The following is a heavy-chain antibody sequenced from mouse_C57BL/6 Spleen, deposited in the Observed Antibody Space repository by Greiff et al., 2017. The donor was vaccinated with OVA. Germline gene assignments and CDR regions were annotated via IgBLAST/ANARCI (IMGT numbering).Heavy chain of an antibody. CDR3: ARRVAQAPLGY. V-gene: IGHV1-64*01. Sequence: VQLQQPGAELVKPGASVKLSCKASGYTFTSYWMHWVKQRPGQGLEWIGMIHPNSGSTNYNEKFKSKAPLPVDKSSSTAYMQLSSLTSEDSAVYYCARRVAQAPLGYWGQGTTLTVSS. CDR1: GYTFTSYW. J-gene: IGHJ2*01. CDR2: IHPNSGST. D-gene: IGHD3-2*02.